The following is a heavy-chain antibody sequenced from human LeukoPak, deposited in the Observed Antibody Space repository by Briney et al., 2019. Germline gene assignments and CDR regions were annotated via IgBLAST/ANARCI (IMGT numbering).Heavy chain of an antibody. J-gene: IGHJ6*02. CDR3: ARDSSSPYDYVWGSYRYGMDV. D-gene: IGHD3-16*02. Sequence: SSETLSLTCTVSGGSISSYYWSWIRQPPGKGLEWIGYIYYSGSTNYNPSLKSRVTISVDTSKNQFSLKLSSVTAADTAVYYCARDSSSPYDYVWGSYRYGMDVWGQGTTVTVSS. CDR2: IYYSGST. CDR1: GGSISSYY. V-gene: IGHV4-59*01.